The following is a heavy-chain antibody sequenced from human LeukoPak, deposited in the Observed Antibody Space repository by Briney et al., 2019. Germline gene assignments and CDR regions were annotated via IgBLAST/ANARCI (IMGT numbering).Heavy chain of an antibody. Sequence: ASVKASCKASGFTFTNYYMHCVLQAPGQGLEWMGLINPSGSSTNYAQKFRGRVTMTRDTSTTTVYMELSSLRSEDTAVYYCAREESGGYFDYGGQGTLVTVSS. D-gene: IGHD2-8*02. V-gene: IGHV1-46*01. CDR3: AREESGGYFDY. CDR1: GFTFTNYY. J-gene: IGHJ4*02. CDR2: INPSGSST.